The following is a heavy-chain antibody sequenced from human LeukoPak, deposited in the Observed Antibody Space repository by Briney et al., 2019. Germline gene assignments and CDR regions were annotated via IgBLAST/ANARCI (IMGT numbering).Heavy chain of an antibody. CDR1: GFTFSRYG. D-gene: IGHD3-10*01. Sequence: GGSLRLSCAASGFTFSRYGLSWVRQAPGKGLEWVSAISGSGGRTYYADSVKGRFTISRDNSKNTLYLQMNSLRAEDTAVYNCAKGDFYGSGRDYYYYMDVWGKGTTVTISS. CDR2: ISGSGGRT. V-gene: IGHV3-23*01. J-gene: IGHJ6*03. CDR3: AKGDFYGSGRDYYYYMDV.